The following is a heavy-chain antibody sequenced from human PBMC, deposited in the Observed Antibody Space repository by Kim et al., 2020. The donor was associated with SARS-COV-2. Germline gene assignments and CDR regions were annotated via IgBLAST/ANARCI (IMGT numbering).Heavy chain of an antibody. V-gene: IGHV4-4*02. CDR1: GGSITSNNW. D-gene: IGHD1-26*01. J-gene: IGHJ4*02. CDR3: ARNGAGAYYFDY. Sequence: PSETLSLTCAVSGGSITSNNWSWVRQTPGKVLEWIGEVFHTGSTNYNPSLKSRITMSVDTSKKQVSLRLTSVTAADTALYYCARNGAGAYYFDYWGQGTLVTVSS. CDR2: VFHTGST.